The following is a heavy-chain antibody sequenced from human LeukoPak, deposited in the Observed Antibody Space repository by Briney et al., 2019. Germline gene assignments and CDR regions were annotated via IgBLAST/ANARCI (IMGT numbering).Heavy chain of an antibody. CDR3: AKYIYFWSGYYTDY. Sequence: PGGSLRLTCAASGFTFSSYWMHWVRQAPGKGLVWISRNNNDGSSTSYADSVKGRCTISRDNAKNTLYLQMNSLRAEDTAVYYCAKYIYFWSGYYTDYWGQGTLVTVSS. D-gene: IGHD3-3*01. CDR1: GFTFSSYW. V-gene: IGHV3-74*01. J-gene: IGHJ4*02. CDR2: NNNDGSST.